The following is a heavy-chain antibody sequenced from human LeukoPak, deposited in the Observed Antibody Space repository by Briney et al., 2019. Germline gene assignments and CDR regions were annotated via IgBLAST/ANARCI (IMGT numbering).Heavy chain of an antibody. Sequence: GGSLRLSCAASGFTFSSYWMSWVRQPPGKGPEGVANIKHDGREKYYVDSVKGRFTISRDNAKNSLYLQMNSLRAEDTAVYYCAELGITMIGGVWGKGTTVTISS. D-gene: IGHD3-10*02. J-gene: IGHJ6*04. CDR2: IKHDGREK. V-gene: IGHV3-7*01. CDR1: GFTFSSYW. CDR3: AELGITMIGGV.